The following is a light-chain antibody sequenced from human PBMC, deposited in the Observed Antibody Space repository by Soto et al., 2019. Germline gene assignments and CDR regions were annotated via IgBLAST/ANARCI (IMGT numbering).Light chain of an antibody. V-gene: IGKV3-15*01. CDR3: QQYNDWPSMYT. CDR1: QSFDSN. J-gene: IGKJ2*01. Sequence: EIVMTQSPATLSVSPGERATLSCRASQSFDSNLAWYQQKPGQAPMLLIFGASTRASGVPARFSGSGSGTEFTLTISSLQSEDFAVYYCQQYNDWPSMYTFGRGTKLEMK. CDR2: GAS.